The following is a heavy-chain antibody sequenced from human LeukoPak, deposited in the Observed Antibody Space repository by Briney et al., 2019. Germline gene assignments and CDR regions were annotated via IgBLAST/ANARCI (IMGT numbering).Heavy chain of an antibody. CDR1: GYSISSGYY. Sequence: PSETLSLTCTVSGYSISSGYYWGWIRQPPGKGLEWIGSIYHSGSTYYNPSLKSRVTISVDTSKNQFSLKLSSVTAADTAVYYCATGTGRYYDYVWGSEKWFDPWGQGTLVTVSS. J-gene: IGHJ5*02. CDR2: IYHSGST. CDR3: ATGTGRYYDYVWGSEKWFDP. V-gene: IGHV4-38-2*02. D-gene: IGHD3-16*01.